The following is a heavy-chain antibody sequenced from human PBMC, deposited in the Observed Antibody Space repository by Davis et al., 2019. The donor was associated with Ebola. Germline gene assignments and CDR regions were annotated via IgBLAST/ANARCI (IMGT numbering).Heavy chain of an antibody. Sequence: SQTLSLTCAVSGGSISNYYWIWLRQPPGKGLEWIGYISSDGGTDYDPSLKSRVTISVDTSKNQFSLKLSSVTAADTAVYFCARARDDITVFGVVTSRTFDIWGQGTVVTVSS. J-gene: IGHJ3*02. CDR2: ISSDGGT. CDR3: ARARDDITVFGVVTSRTFDI. CDR1: GGSISNYY. D-gene: IGHD3-3*01. V-gene: IGHV4-59*01.